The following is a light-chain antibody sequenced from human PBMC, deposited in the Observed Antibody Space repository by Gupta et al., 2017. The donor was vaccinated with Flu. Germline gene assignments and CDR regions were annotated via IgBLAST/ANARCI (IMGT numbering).Light chain of an antibody. CDR2: WAS. CDR3: QQYYSTPYN. J-gene: IGKJ2*01. V-gene: IGKV4-1*01. Sequence: DIVMTQSPDSLAVSLGERATINCKSSQSLLYRSNNKNYFAWYQQKPGQPPKLLFYWASTREYGVPDRFSGSGSGTDFTLTISSLQAEDVAVYYCQQYYSTPYNFGQGTKLEIK. CDR1: QSLLYRSNNKNY.